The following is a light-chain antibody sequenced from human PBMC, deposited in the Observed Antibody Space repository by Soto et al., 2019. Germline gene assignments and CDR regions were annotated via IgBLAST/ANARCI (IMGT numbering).Light chain of an antibody. J-gene: IGLJ2*01. Sequence: QSVLTQPASVSGFPGQSITIPCTGTGSDVGGYDYVSWYQQHPGRGPKLVIYEVSHRPSGVSNRFSGSKSGNTASLTVSGLQAEDEADYYCSSFTSSTTLVFGGGTKLTVL. CDR2: EVS. CDR3: SSFTSSTTLV. CDR1: GSDVGGYDY. V-gene: IGLV2-14*01.